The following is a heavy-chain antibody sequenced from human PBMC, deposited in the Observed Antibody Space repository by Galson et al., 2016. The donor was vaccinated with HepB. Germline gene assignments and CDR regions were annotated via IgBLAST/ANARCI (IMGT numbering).Heavy chain of an antibody. D-gene: IGHD3-22*01. CDR2: ISWNSGNI. Sequence: SLRLSCAASGFTFDDYAMHWVRQAPGKGLEWVSGISWNSGNIGYADSVKGRFTISRDNAKNSLYLQMNSLRAEDTALYYCAKGHRRHDSSGPFDYWGQGTLVTVSS. V-gene: IGHV3-9*01. CDR3: AKGHRRHDSSGPFDY. CDR1: GFTFDDYA. J-gene: IGHJ4*02.